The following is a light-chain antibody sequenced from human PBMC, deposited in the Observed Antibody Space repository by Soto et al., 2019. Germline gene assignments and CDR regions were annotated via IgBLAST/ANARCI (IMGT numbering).Light chain of an antibody. V-gene: IGLV2-14*01. Sequence: QSALTQPASVSGSPGQSITISCTGTSGDIGSYNRVSWYQQHPGQAPKLIIYEVTARPSGVSNRFSGSKSGNTASLTISGLQAEDEAEYYCSSYTNINTRACVFGTGTKLTVL. CDR3: SSYTNINTRACV. J-gene: IGLJ1*01. CDR2: EVT. CDR1: SGDIGSYNR.